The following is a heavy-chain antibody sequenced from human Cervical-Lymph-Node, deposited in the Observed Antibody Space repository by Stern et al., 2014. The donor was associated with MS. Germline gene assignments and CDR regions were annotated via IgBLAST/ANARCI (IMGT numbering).Heavy chain of an antibody. CDR1: GYTFSNYD. J-gene: IGHJ6*02. Sequence: QVQLVQSGTEVKKPGASVRVSCKASGYTFSNYDIKWVRQATGQGLEYMGWMHPANGHTAHAQQFQGRVTMTADTSISTAYLDLTSLRSEDTAVYYCARATGRPSRYYGMDVWGQGTTVIVSS. CDR3: ARATGRPSRYYGMDV. CDR2: MHPANGHT. V-gene: IGHV1-8*02. D-gene: IGHD1-1*01.